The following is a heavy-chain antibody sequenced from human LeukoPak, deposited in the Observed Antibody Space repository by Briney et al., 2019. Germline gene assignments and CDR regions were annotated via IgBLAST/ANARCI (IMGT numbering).Heavy chain of an antibody. J-gene: IGHJ6*03. CDR1: GGTFSSYA. CDR2: IIPIFGTA. Sequence: GSSVKVSCKASGGTFSSYAISWVRQAPGQGLEWMGGIIPIFGTANYAQKFQGRVTITTDESTSTAYMELSSLRSEDTAVYYCASLRYDSSGYKISNYYYYYMDVWGKGTTVTVSS. CDR3: ASLRYDSSGYKISNYYYYYMDV. D-gene: IGHD3-22*01. V-gene: IGHV1-69*05.